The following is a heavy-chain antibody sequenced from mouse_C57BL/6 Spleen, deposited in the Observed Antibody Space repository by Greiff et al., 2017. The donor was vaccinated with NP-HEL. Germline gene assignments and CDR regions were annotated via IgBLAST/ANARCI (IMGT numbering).Heavy chain of an antibody. Sequence: EVHLVESGGGLVQPGGSLSLSCAASGFTFTDYYMSWVRQPPGKALEWLGFIRNKANGYTTEYSASVKGRFTISRDNSQSILYLQMNALRAEDSATDYWARCSSLGVDFDDWGQGTTLTVSS. J-gene: IGHJ2*01. D-gene: IGHD4-1*01. CDR2: IRNKANGYTT. V-gene: IGHV7-3*01. CDR3: ARCSSLGVDFDD. CDR1: GFTFTDYY.